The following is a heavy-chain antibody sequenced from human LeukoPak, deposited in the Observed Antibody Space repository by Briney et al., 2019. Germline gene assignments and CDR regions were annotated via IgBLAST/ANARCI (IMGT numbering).Heavy chain of an antibody. Sequence: GGSLRLSCAASGFTFSSYIVTWVRQAPGKGLEWVSSISGSGSTTYFADSVKGRFTISRDNAKNSLYLQMNSLRAEDTAVYYCARVGSHSSSFDYWGQGTLVTVSS. CDR3: ARVGSHSSSFDY. D-gene: IGHD6-13*01. CDR2: ISGSGSTT. V-gene: IGHV3-21*01. CDR1: GFTFSSYI. J-gene: IGHJ4*02.